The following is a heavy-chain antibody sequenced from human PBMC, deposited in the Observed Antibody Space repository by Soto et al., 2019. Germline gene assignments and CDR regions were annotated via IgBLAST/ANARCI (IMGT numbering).Heavy chain of an antibody. CDR3: AKDRRYSSSSRLLDP. D-gene: IGHD6-6*01. Sequence: GGSLRLSCVTSGFTFSTFAMSWVRQAPGKGLEWVSTVSVSGDKTYYADSVKGRFTISRDNSKNTLYLQVNSLSAEDTAVYYCAKDRRYSSSSRLLDPSGQGSLVIGSS. J-gene: IGHJ5*02. V-gene: IGHV3-23*01. CDR1: GFTFSTFA. CDR2: VSVSGDKT.